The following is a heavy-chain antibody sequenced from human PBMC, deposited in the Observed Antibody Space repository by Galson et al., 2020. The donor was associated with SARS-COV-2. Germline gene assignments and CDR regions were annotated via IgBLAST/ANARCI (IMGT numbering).Heavy chain of an antibody. CDR2: ISPSGDHV. CDR1: GFIFSRYE. Sequence: WGSLTPSSTASGFIFSRYEMYWVRQTPGNGPQWISTISPSGDHVWYPDSVKGRFTISRDNAKNSVYLHMNSLRAEDTSVYHCVRRLRRQFDYWGQGTLVIVSS. CDR3: VRRLRRQFDY. J-gene: IGHJ4*02. V-gene: IGHV3-48*03. D-gene: IGHD6-25*01.